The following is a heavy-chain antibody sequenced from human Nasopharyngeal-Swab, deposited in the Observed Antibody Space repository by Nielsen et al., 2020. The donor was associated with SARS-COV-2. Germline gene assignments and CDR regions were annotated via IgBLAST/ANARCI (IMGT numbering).Heavy chain of an antibody. J-gene: IGHJ4*02. CDR1: GVTFSSYA. CDR2: ISGSGGST. V-gene: IGHV3-23*01. Sequence: GGSLRRYGAAAGVTFSSYAMSWVRQAPGKGLEWVSAISGSGGSTYYADSVKGRFTISRDNSKNALYLQMNSLRAEDTAVYYCDAGGDSSSSTCDYWGQGTLVTVSS. D-gene: IGHD6-6*01. CDR3: DAGGDSSSSTCDY.